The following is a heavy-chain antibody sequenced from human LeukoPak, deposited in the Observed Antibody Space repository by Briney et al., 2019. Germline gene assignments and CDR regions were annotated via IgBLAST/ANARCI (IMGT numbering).Heavy chain of an antibody. CDR1: GFTFSSYW. D-gene: IGHD2-2*01. Sequence: GGSLRLSCAASGFTFSSYWMHWVRQAPGKGLVWVSRINSDGSSTSYADSVKGRFTVSRDNAKNTLYLQMNSLRAEDTAVYYCASVRPGSTTNGSYGMDVWGQGTTVTVSS. V-gene: IGHV3-74*01. J-gene: IGHJ6*02. CDR3: ASVRPGSTTNGSYGMDV. CDR2: INSDGSST.